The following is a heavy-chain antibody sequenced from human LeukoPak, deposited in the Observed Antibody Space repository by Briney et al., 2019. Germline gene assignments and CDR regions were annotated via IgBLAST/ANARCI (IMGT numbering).Heavy chain of an antibody. CDR1: GGSISSYY. Sequence: SETLSLTCTVSGGSISSYYWSWIRQPPGKGLEWIGYIYYGGSTNYNPSLKSRVTISVDTSKNQFSLKLSSVTAADTAVYHCARHGYLTKLLWFGEVSPNWFDPWGQGTLVTVSS. D-gene: IGHD3-10*01. CDR3: ARHGYLTKLLWFGEVSPNWFDP. J-gene: IGHJ5*02. CDR2: IYYGGST. V-gene: IGHV4-59*08.